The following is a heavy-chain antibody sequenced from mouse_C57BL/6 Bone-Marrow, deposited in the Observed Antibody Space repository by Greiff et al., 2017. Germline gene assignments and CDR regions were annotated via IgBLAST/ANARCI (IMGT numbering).Heavy chain of an antibody. Sequence: VQLQQPGAELVMPGASVKLSCKASGYTFTSYWMHWVKQRPGQGLEWIGEIDPSDSYTNYNQKFKGKSTLTVDKSSSTAYMQLSSLTSEDSAVYYCARGRVYYDYDDYAMDYWGQGTSVTVSS. CDR2: IDPSDSYT. D-gene: IGHD2-4*01. J-gene: IGHJ4*01. CDR1: GYTFTSYW. CDR3: ARGRVYYDYDDYAMDY. V-gene: IGHV1-69*01.